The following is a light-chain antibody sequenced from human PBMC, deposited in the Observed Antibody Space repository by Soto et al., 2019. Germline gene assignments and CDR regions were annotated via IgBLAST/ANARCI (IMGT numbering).Light chain of an antibody. J-gene: IGLJ2*01. Sequence: QSVLTQPPSVSAAPGHKVTISCSGTSSNIGSNYVSWYQHLPGTAPKLLIYDNNKRSSGIPDRFSGSQSGTSATLDITGLQTGDEADYYCGTWDSGLSAVFGGGTKVTV. CDR2: DNN. V-gene: IGLV1-51*01. CDR3: GTWDSGLSAV. CDR1: SSNIGSNY.